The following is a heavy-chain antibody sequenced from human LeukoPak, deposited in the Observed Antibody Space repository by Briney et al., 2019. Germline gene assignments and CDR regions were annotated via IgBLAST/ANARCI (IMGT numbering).Heavy chain of an antibody. CDR2: IYYSGST. CDR1: GGSISSYY. CDR3: ARGAYYYDSSGQEFDY. V-gene: IGHV4-59*01. J-gene: IGHJ4*02. D-gene: IGHD3-22*01. Sequence: SETLSLTCTVSGGSISSYYWSWIRQPPGKGLEWIGYIYYSGSTNYNPSLKSRVTISVDTSKNQFSLKLSSVTAADTAVYYCARGAYYYDSSGQEFDYWGQGTLVTVSS.